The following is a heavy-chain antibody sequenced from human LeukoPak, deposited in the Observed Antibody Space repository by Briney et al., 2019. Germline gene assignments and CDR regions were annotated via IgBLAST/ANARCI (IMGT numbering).Heavy chain of an antibody. CDR2: IYYSGST. V-gene: IGHV4-31*03. Sequence: SETLSLTCTVSGGSISGSVYYWTWIRQPPGKGLEWIGYIYYSGSTYYNPSLKSRVTISVDTSKNQFSLKLSSVTAADTAVYYCARSSYLRYGPHQIDYWGQGTLVAVSS. J-gene: IGHJ4*02. D-gene: IGHD1-1*01. CDR1: GGSISGSVYY. CDR3: ARSSYLRYGPHQIDY.